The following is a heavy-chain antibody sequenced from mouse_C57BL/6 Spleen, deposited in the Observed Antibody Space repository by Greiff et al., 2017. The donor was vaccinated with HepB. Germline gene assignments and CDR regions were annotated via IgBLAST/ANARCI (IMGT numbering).Heavy chain of an antibody. V-gene: IGHV1-4*01. CDR2: INTSSGYT. J-gene: IGHJ3*01. CDR1: GYTFTSYT. Sequence: QVQLQQSGAELARPGASVKLSCKASGYTFTSYTMHWVKQRPGKGLEWIGYINTSSGYTKYNQKFKDKATLTADKSSSTAYMQLSSLTSEDSAVYYCARDYGSSFWFAYWGQGTLVTVSA. D-gene: IGHD1-1*01. CDR3: ARDYGSSFWFAY.